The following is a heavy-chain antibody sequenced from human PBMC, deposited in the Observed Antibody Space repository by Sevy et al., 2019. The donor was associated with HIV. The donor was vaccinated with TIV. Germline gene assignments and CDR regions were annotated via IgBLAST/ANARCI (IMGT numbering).Heavy chain of an antibody. CDR3: ARVVSIAAPFDY. CDR2: INSDGSST. CDR1: GFTFSSYW. V-gene: IGHV3-74*01. J-gene: IGHJ4*02. D-gene: IGHD6-6*01. Sequence: GGCLRLSCAASGFTFSSYWMHWVRQAPGKGLVWVSRINSDGSSTSYADSVKGRFTISRDNAKNTLYLQMNSLRAEDTAVYYCARVVSIAAPFDYWGQGTLVTVSS.